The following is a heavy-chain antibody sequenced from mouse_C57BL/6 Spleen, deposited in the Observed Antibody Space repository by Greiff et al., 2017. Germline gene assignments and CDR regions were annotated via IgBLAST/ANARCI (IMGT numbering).Heavy chain of an antibody. J-gene: IGHJ2*01. D-gene: IGHD1-1*01. Sequence: EVKLVESGGGLVKPGGSLKLSCAASGFTFSSYTMSWVRQTPEKRLEWVATISGGGGNTYYPDSVKGRFTISRDNAKNTLYLQMSSLRSEDTALYYCASLYYYGYYFDYWGQGTTLTVSS. CDR2: ISGGGGNT. CDR1: GFTFSSYT. CDR3: ASLYYYGYYFDY. V-gene: IGHV5-9*01.